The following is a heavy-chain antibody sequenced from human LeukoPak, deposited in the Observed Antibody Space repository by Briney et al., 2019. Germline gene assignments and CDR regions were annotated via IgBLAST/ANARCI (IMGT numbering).Heavy chain of an antibody. CDR3: ARDLDTYVILTAYDTFDI. CDR1: GFTFSNYW. CDR2: IKTDGSEK. Sequence: GGSLRLSCEGSGFTFSNYWMTWVRQAPGKGLEWVANIKTDGSEKHYAHSVEGRFTISRDNAKNSLYLQMNSLRAEDTAVYYCARDLDTYVILTAYDTFDIWGQGTMVSVSS. V-gene: IGHV3-7*01. J-gene: IGHJ3*02. D-gene: IGHD2-21*02.